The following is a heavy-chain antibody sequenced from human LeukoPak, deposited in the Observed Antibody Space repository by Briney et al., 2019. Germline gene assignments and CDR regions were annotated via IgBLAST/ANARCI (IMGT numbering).Heavy chain of an antibody. J-gene: IGHJ4*02. CDR1: GFTFSSYA. CDR2: ISGSGGST. D-gene: IGHD3-22*01. V-gene: IGHV3-23*01. CDR3: AKSKLGMDYYDSSGYYDLGFDY. Sequence: GGSLRLSCAASGFTFSSYAMSWVRQAPGKGLELVSAISGSGGSTYYADSVKGRFTISRDNSKNTLYLQMNSLRAEDTAVYYCAKSKLGMDYYDSSGYYDLGFDYWGQGTLVTVSS.